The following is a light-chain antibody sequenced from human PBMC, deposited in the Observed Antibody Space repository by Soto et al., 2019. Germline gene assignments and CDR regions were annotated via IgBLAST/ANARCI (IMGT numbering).Light chain of an antibody. CDR1: QTISSW. Sequence: DIQMTQSPSTLSGSVGDRVTITCRASQTISSWLAWYQQKPGKAPKLLIYKASTLKSGVPSRFSGSGSGTEFTLTISSLQPDDFATYYCQQRSNWPPCTFGQGTKLEIK. J-gene: IGKJ2*02. CDR3: QQRSNWPPCT. V-gene: IGKV1-5*03. CDR2: KAS.